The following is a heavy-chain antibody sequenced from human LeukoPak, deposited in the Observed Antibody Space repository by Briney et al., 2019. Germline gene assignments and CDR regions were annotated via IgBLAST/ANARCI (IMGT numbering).Heavy chain of an antibody. CDR1: GGTFSSYA. V-gene: IGHV1-69*04. Sequence: SVKVSCKASGGTFSSYAISWVRQAPGQGLEWMGRIIPILGIANYAQKFQGRVTITADKSTSTAYMELSSLRSEDTAVYYCTTGGDYGHGAFDIWGQGTMVTVSS. D-gene: IGHD4-17*01. CDR2: IIPILGIA. CDR3: TTGGDYGHGAFDI. J-gene: IGHJ3*02.